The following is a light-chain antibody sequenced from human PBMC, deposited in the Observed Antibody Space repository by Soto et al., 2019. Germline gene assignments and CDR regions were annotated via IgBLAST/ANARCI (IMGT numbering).Light chain of an antibody. CDR1: QTISSW. J-gene: IGKJ5*01. Sequence: DIQMTQSPSTLSGSVGDRVTMTCRSSQTISSWLAWYQQKPGKAPKLLIYKASTLKSGVPSRFSGSGFGTDFTLTISSLQPEDFATYYCQQADTFPITFGQGTRLEIK. V-gene: IGKV1-5*03. CDR3: QQADTFPIT. CDR2: KAS.